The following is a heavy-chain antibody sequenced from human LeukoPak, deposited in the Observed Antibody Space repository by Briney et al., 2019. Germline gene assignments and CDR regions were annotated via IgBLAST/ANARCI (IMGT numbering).Heavy chain of an antibody. V-gene: IGHV4-30-2*01. CDR3: ARAPRTLGAFDI. CDR1: GGSISSGGYS. Sequence: PSQTLSLTCAVSGGSISSGGYSWSWIRQPPGKGLEWIGYIYHSGSTYYNPSLKSRVTISVDRSKNQFSLKLSSVTAADTAVYYCARAPRTLGAFDIWGQGTMVTVSS. CDR2: IYHSGST. J-gene: IGHJ3*02.